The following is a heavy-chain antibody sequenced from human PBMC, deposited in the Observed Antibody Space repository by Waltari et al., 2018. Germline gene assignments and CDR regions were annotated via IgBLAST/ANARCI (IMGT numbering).Heavy chain of an antibody. CDR3: AGEKARYGFDV. V-gene: IGHV4-38-2*02. CDR2: VFHTRSP. CDR1: GFSMTRSC. J-gene: IGHJ6*02. Sequence: QLQESGPGLVKPSETLSLPCSLPGFSMTRSCWACIRQPPGTGPEWIGSVFHTRSPSYNPSLKRRVTISVDSSKNQFTLRLTAVTAADTAVYYCAGEKARYGFDVWGQGTTVTVSS.